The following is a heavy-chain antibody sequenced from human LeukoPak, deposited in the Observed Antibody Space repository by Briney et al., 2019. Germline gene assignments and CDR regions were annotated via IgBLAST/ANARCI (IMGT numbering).Heavy chain of an antibody. J-gene: IGHJ6*02. CDR1: GFTFSSYA. D-gene: IGHD3-22*01. CDR2: ISGSGGST. V-gene: IGHV3-23*01. CDR3: AKLYYYDSSGNFLYYYYYGMDV. Sequence: GGSLRLSCAASGFTFSSYAMSWFRQAPGKGLEWVSAISGSGGSTYYADSVKGRFTISRDNSKNTLYLQMNSLRAKDTAVYYCAKLYYYDSSGNFLYYYYYGMDVWGQGTTVTVSS.